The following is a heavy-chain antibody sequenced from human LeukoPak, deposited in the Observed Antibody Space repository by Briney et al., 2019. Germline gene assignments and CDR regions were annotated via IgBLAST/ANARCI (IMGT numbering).Heavy chain of an antibody. CDR1: GFTFSSYA. D-gene: IGHD3-22*01. CDR3: AKTPLLYYDSSGYYDY. CDR2: ISGSGGST. V-gene: IGHV3-23*01. Sequence: GGSLRLSCAASGFTFSSYAMTWVRQAPGKGLQWVSAISGSGGSTYYADSVKGRFTISRDNSKNTLYLQMNSLRAEDTAVYYCAKTPLLYYDSSGYYDYWGQGTLVTVSS. J-gene: IGHJ4*02.